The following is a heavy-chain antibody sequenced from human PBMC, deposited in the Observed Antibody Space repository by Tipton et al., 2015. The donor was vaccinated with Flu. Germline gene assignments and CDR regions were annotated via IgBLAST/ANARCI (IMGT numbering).Heavy chain of an antibody. D-gene: IGHD3-9*01. CDR3: ARGSGGLLSGYYKDPGTRPFDP. V-gene: IGHV4-4*09. CDR2: TNIYYSGDT. Sequence: TLSLTCTVSGGSISNYYWSWIRQPPGKGLEWIGYIYHNGNTNIYYSGDTNYNPSPKSRLTISLDASKIQFSLKMSSVTAADTAVYYCARGSGGLLSGYYKDPGTRPFDPWGQGTLVTVSS. CDR1: GGSISNYY. J-gene: IGHJ5*02.